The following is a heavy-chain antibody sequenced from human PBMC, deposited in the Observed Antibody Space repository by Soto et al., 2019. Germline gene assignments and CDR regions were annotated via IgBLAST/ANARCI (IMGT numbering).Heavy chain of an antibody. CDR1: GFTFSDHY. Sequence: GGSLRLSCAASGFTFSDHYMDWVRQAPGKGLEWVGRTRNKADSYTTEYAASVKGRFAISRDDSKNSLYLQMNSLKTEDTAVYYCARAHGSGTYPFDYWGQGTLVTVSS. V-gene: IGHV3-72*01. CDR2: TRNKADSYTT. J-gene: IGHJ4*02. D-gene: IGHD1-26*01. CDR3: ARAHGSGTYPFDY.